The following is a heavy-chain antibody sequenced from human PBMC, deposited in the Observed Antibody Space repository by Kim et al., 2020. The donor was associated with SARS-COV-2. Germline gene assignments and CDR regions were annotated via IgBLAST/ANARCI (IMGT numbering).Heavy chain of an antibody. CDR3: ARDPPPHYDFWSGGMDV. V-gene: IGHV1-2*02. D-gene: IGHD3-3*01. CDR2: INPNSGGT. CDR1: AYTFTGYY. Sequence: ASVKVSCKASAYTFTGYYMHWVRQAPGQGLEWMGWINPNSGGTNYAQKFQGRVTMTRDTSISTAYMELSRLGSDDTAVYYCARDPPPHYDFWSGGMDVWGQGTTVTVSS. J-gene: IGHJ6*02.